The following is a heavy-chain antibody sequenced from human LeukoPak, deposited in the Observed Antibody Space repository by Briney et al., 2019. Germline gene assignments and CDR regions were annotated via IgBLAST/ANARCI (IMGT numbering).Heavy chain of an antibody. D-gene: IGHD3-22*01. V-gene: IGHV3-20*04. Sequence: GGSLRLSCAASGFTFNDYGMSWVRQAPGKGLEWVSGINWNGGSTGYADSVKGRFTISRDNAKNSLYLQMNSVRAEDTALYYCARNFGGGDSSGPYYWGQGTLVTVSS. CDR2: INWNGGST. CDR3: ARNFGGGDSSGPYY. CDR1: GFTFNDYG. J-gene: IGHJ4*02.